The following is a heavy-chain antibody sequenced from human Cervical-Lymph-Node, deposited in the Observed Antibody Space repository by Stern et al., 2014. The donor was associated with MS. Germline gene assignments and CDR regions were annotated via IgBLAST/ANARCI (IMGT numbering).Heavy chain of an antibody. J-gene: IGHJ5*02. CDR2: MNPNSGNT. Sequence: MQLVESGAEVKKPGASVKVSCKASGYTFTSYDINWVRQATGQGLEWMGWMNPNSGNTGYAQKFQGRVTMTRNTSISTAYMELSSLRSEDTAVYYCARRRRKYCSSTSCYTGNWFDPWGQGTLVTVSS. CDR1: GYTFTSYD. CDR3: ARRRRKYCSSTSCYTGNWFDP. D-gene: IGHD2-2*02. V-gene: IGHV1-8*01.